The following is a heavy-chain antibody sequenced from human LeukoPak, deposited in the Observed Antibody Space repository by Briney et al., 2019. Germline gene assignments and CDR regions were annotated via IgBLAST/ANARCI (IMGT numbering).Heavy chain of an antibody. Sequence: SETLSLTCAVSGGSISSSNWWSWVRQPPGKGLEWIGEIYHSGSTNYNPSLKSRVTISVDKSKNQFSLKLSSVTAADTAVYYCAVYGGNDRDTFDIWGQGTMVTVSS. CDR1: GGSISSSNW. D-gene: IGHD4-23*01. J-gene: IGHJ3*02. V-gene: IGHV4-4*02. CDR2: IYHSGST. CDR3: AVYGGNDRDTFDI.